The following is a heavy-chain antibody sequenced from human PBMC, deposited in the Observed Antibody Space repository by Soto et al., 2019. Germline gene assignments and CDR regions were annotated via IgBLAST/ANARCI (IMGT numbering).Heavy chain of an antibody. J-gene: IGHJ4*02. D-gene: IGHD3-10*01. V-gene: IGHV1-18*01. CDR2: ISSDNVDA. CDR3: YFGSGSLEF. CDR1: GYPFSNFD. Sequence: ASVKGSCKASGYPFSNFDVTWVRQAPGQGLEWMGWISSDNVDADPAQNFQGRLTKTIDRSKRKAYRELKRVTSDDTAAYVCYFGSGSLEFWGQGTQVTVSS.